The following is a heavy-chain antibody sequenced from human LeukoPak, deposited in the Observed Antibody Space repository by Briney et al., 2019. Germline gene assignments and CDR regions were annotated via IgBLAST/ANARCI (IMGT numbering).Heavy chain of an antibody. CDR3: AKDDHGXRNFDY. CDR2: ISGSAAIT. CDR1: GFTFSSYA. J-gene: IGHJ4*02. Sequence: GGSLRLSCAASGFTFSSYAMSWVRQAPGKGLEWVSAISGSAAITYYADSVKGRFTISRDNSKNTLYLQMNSLRAEDTALYYCAKDDHGXRNFDYWGQGTLVTVSS. V-gene: IGHV3-23*01. D-gene: IGHD4/OR15-4a*01.